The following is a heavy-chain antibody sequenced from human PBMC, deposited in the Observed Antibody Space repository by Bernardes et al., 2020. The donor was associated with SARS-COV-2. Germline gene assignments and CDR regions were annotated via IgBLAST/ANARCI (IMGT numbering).Heavy chain of an antibody. CDR3: ARALGFRSEGDYYGMDV. J-gene: IGHJ6*02. CDR2: IYISGST. CDR1: GGSISNYY. V-gene: IGHV4-4*07. Sequence: SETLSLTCTVSGGSISNYYWSWIRQPAGKGLEWIGRIYISGSTNYNPSLKSRVTMSVDTSKNQFSLKLRSVTAADTAVYYCARALGFRSEGDYYGMDVWGQGTTVTVSS.